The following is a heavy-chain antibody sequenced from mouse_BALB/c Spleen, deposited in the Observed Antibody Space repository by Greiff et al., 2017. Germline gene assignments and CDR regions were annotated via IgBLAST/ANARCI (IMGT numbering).Heavy chain of an antibody. D-gene: IGHD2-9*01. Sequence: EVQLQQSGPALVKPGASVKMSCTASGYTFTSYVMHWVKQKPGQGLEWIGSINPYNDGTKYHEKFKGKATLTSDKSSSTAYMELSSLTSEDSAVYYCASYDGNDGWFAYWGQGTLVTVSA. J-gene: IGHJ3*01. V-gene: IGHV1-14*01. CDR2: INPYNDGT. CDR3: ASYDGNDGWFAY. CDR1: GYTFTSYV.